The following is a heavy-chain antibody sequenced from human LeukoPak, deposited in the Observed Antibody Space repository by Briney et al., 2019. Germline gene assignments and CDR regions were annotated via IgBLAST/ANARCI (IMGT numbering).Heavy chain of an antibody. V-gene: IGHV3-30*02. J-gene: IGHJ4*02. CDR3: AKESPFFHVSGASFDY. CDR1: GFTFSNYG. D-gene: IGHD3-10*01. Sequence: GGSLRLSCAASGFTFSNYGMHWVRQAPGKGLEWVAFIKHDESRIHYPDSLKGRLTISRDTAKNTLYLQMNSLAVEDTAVYYCAKESPFFHVSGASFDYWAQGPLVTVSS. CDR2: IKHDESRI.